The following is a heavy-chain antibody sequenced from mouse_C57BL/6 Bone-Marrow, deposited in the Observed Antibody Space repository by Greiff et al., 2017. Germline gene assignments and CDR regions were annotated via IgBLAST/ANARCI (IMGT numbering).Heavy chain of an antibody. CDR3: ASPLSTMVTTRGFAY. D-gene: IGHD2-2*01. J-gene: IGHJ3*01. CDR2: IYPGSGST. CDR1: GYTFTSYW. Sequence: QVQLQQPGAELVKPGASVKMSCKASGYTFTSYWITWVKQRPGQGLEWIGDIYPGSGSTNYNEKFKSKATLTVGTSSSTAYMQLSSLTSEDSAVYYCASPLSTMVTTRGFAYWGQGTLVTVSA. V-gene: IGHV1-55*01.